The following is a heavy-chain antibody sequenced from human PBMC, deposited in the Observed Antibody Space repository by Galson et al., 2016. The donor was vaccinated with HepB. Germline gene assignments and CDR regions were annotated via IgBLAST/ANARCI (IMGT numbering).Heavy chain of an antibody. J-gene: IGHJ4*02. CDR1: GFTFSSYG. D-gene: IGHD6-13*01. V-gene: IGHV3-23*01. CDR2: ITGSGDNT. CDR3: AKMQGYFDY. Sequence: SLRLSCAASGFTFSSYGMSWVRQAPGKGLEWVSAITGSGDNTYYAGSVRGRFTISRDNSKSTVYLQMNSLRADDTAVYYCAKMQGYFDYWGQGTLVTVSS.